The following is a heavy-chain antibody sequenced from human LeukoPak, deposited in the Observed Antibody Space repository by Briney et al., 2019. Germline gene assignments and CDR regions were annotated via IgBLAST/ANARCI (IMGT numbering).Heavy chain of an antibody. Sequence: SQTLSLTCTVSGGSISSGDYYWSWLRQPPGTGLEWIGYIYYSGSTYYNPSLKSRVTISVDTSKNQFSLKLSSVTAADTAVYYCAKNMNDAFDIWGQGTMVTVSS. D-gene: IGHD2/OR15-2a*01. V-gene: IGHV4-30-4*01. CDR3: AKNMNDAFDI. CDR2: IYYSGST. CDR1: GGSISSGDYY. J-gene: IGHJ3*02.